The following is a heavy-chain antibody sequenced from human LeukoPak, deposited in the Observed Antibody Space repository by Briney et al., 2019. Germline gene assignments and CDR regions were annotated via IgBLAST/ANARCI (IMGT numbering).Heavy chain of an antibody. CDR3: AKDSRGYGYGNPSDY. J-gene: IGHJ4*02. Sequence: GGSLRLSCAASGFTFSSYAMSWVRQAPGKGLEWVSAISGSGGSTYYADSVKGRFTISRDNSKNTLYLQMNSLRAEDTAVYYCAKDSRGYGYGNPSDYWGQGTLVTVSS. V-gene: IGHV3-23*01. CDR2: ISGSGGST. CDR1: GFTFSSYA. D-gene: IGHD5-18*01.